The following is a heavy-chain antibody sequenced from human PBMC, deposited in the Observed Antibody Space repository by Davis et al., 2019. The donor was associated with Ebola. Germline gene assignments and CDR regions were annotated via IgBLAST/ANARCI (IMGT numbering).Heavy chain of an antibody. Sequence: ASVKVSCKASGYTFTDYYMHWVRQAPGQGLEWMGWINPNSADTNYAQKFQGRVTMTRDTSISTAYVELSRLTADDTALYYCAREVIPLGSGWSTFDYWGQGTLVTVSS. D-gene: IGHD6-19*01. J-gene: IGHJ4*02. CDR2: INPNSADT. V-gene: IGHV1-2*02. CDR3: AREVIPLGSGWSTFDY. CDR1: GYTFTDYY.